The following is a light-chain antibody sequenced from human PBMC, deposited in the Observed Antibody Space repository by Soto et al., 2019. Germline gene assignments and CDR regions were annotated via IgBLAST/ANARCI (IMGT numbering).Light chain of an antibody. CDR1: SSDVGSYNR. V-gene: IGLV2-18*02. Sequence: QSALTQPPSVSGSPGQSVTISCTGTSSDVGSYNRVSWYQQPPGTAPKLMIYEVSNRPSGVPDRFSGSKSGNTASLTISGLQAEDEADYYCSSYTSSSTPLYVFGTGTKSPS. CDR2: EVS. CDR3: SSYTSSSTPLYV. J-gene: IGLJ1*01.